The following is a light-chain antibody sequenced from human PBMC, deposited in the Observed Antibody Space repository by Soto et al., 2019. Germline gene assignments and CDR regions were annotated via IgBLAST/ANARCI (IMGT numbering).Light chain of an antibody. Sequence: EIVLTQSPGTLSLSPGERATLSCRASQSVSSSYLAWYQQKPGQAPRHLIYGASSRATGIPDRFSGCGSGTACTLSISRLEPEDFAVFSCQQYRNSLWTFGQGTKVEIK. J-gene: IGKJ1*01. CDR1: QSVSSSY. V-gene: IGKV3-20*01. CDR3: QQYRNSLWT. CDR2: GAS.